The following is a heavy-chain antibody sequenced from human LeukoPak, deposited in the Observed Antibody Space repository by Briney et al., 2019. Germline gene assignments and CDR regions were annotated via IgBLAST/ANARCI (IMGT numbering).Heavy chain of an antibody. V-gene: IGHV3-30*03. CDR1: GFSFTNYV. CDR2: ISYDESKI. Sequence: GGSLRLSCTGSGFSFTNYVMHWVRQAPGEGLEWVAVISYDESKIYYADSVKGRFTISRDLSTNTLYLQMNSLTTEDTAMYFCARRPVAAEYFQHWGQGTLVTVSS. CDR3: ARRPVAAEYFQH. D-gene: IGHD6-25*01. J-gene: IGHJ1*01.